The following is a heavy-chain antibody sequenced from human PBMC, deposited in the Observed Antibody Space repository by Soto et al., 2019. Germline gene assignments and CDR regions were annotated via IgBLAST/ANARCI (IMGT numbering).Heavy chain of an antibody. D-gene: IGHD5-18*01. V-gene: IGHV3-48*03. CDR3: AREDTAMATDSSYGMDV. CDR1: GFTFSSYE. Sequence: RGSLRLSCAASGFTFSSYEMNWVRQAPGKGLEWVSYISSSGSTIYYADSVKGRFTISRDNAKNSLYLQMNSLRAEDTAVYYCAREDTAMATDSSYGMDVWGQGTTVTVSS. CDR2: ISSSGSTI. J-gene: IGHJ6*02.